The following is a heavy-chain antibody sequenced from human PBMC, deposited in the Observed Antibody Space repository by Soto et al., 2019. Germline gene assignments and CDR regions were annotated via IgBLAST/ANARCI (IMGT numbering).Heavy chain of an antibody. Sequence: QVQLVESGGGVVQAGASLRLSCVASGFTFCNFGLQWVRQAPGKGLEWVAIITGDGSHIYYADSVKGRFTISRDNSKSTVYLQMTSLTVEDTALYYCAKGWFDPWGQGTLVTVSA. CDR1: GFTFCNFG. J-gene: IGHJ5*02. V-gene: IGHV3-30*18. CDR2: ITGDGSHI. CDR3: AKGWFDP.